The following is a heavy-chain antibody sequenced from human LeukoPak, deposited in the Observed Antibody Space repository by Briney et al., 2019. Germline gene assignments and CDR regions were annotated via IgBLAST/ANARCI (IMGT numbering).Heavy chain of an antibody. J-gene: IGHJ5*02. CDR3: ARYASGSYYWFDP. V-gene: IGHV4-59*04. Sequence: LRLSCAASGFTFNSFEMNWIRQPPGKGLEWIATVYYTGSAYYNPSLKSRVTISVDTSKSQFSLKLSSVTTADTALYYCARYASGSYYWFDPWGQGTLVTVSS. CDR2: VYYTGSA. CDR1: GFTFNSFE. D-gene: IGHD3-10*01.